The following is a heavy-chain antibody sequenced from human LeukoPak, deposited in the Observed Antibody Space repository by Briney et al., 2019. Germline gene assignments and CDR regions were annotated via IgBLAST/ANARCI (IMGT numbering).Heavy chain of an antibody. V-gene: IGHV4-34*01. J-gene: IGHJ6*04. Sequence: SETLSLTCAVYGGSFSGYYWSWVRQPPGKGLEWVGEINHSGSTNYNPSLKSRVTISVETSKNQFSLKLSSVTAADTAVYYCARAKKKTSLRLYGMDVWGKGTTVTVSS. CDR3: ARAKKKTSLRLYGMDV. CDR1: GGSFSGYY. CDR2: INHSGST.